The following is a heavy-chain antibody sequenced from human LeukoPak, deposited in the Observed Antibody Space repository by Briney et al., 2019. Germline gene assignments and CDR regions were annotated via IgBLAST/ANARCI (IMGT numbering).Heavy chain of an antibody. CDR3: AKFSYGDYVA. J-gene: IGHJ5*02. CDR1: GFTFSSDD. CDR2: ISGNGYST. D-gene: IGHD4-17*01. V-gene: IGHV3-23*01. Sequence: GGSLRLSCAASGFTFSSDDMNWVRQAPWKGLEWVSGISGNGYSTWYADSVKGRFTISRDNSKNTLYLQMNSLRPDDTAVYYCAKFSYGDYVAWGQGTLVIVSS.